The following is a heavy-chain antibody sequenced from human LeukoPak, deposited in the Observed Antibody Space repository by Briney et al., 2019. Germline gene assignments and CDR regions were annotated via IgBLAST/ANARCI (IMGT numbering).Heavy chain of an antibody. CDR1: EFTFSSYT. Sequence: GGSLRLSCAASEFTFSSYTMNWVRQAPGKGLEWVSSISSGNSYIYYADSMKGRFTISRDNAKNSLYLQMNSLRAEDTAVYYCAREVLAGYFDYWGQGTLVTVSS. V-gene: IGHV3-21*01. CDR2: ISSGNSYI. CDR3: AREVLAGYFDY. J-gene: IGHJ4*02.